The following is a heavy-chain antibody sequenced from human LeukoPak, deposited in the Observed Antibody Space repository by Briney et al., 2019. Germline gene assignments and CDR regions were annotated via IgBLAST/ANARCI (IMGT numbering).Heavy chain of an antibody. CDR1: GGSVSSGSYY. D-gene: IGHD6-25*01. V-gene: IGHV4-61*01. J-gene: IGHJ4*02. CDR3: VMTLGGREVDY. Sequence: PSETLSLTCTVSGGSVSSGSYYWSWIRQPPGTGLEWIGYIYYSGSTNYNPSLKSRVTISVDTSKNQFSLKLSSVTAADTAVYYCVMTLGGREVDYWGQGTLVTVSS. CDR2: IYYSGST.